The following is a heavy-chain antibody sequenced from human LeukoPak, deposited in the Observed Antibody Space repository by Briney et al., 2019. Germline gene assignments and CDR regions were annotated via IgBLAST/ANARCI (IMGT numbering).Heavy chain of an antibody. CDR2: ISGSGVTT. V-gene: IGHV3-23*01. Sequence: GGSLRLSCAASGFTFSSYAMSWVRQAPGKGLEWVSAISGSGVTTYYADSVKGRFTISRGNAKNSLYLQMNSLRAEDTAVYYCARVPGLRPNWYFDLWGRGTLVTVSS. D-gene: IGHD4-17*01. CDR3: ARVPGLRPNWYFDL. CDR1: GFTFSSYA. J-gene: IGHJ2*01.